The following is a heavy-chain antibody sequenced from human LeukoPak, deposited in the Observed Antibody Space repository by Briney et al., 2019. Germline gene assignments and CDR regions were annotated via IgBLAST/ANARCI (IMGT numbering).Heavy chain of an antibody. D-gene: IGHD5/OR15-5a*01. J-gene: IGHJ4*02. CDR3: ARLSGLYDPYYIDS. CDR1: DSSISTDYF. Sequence: SETLSLTCSVSDSSISTDYFWGWIRQAPGKGLEWIGMIFHSGSTFYNPSLKGRVTLLVDAAKNELSLTLMSLSAADTAMYYCARLSGLYDPYYIDSWGQGTLVTVSS. CDR2: IFHSGST. V-gene: IGHV4-38-2*02.